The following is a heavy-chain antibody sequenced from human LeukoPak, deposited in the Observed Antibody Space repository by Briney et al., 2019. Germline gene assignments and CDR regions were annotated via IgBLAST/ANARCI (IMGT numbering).Heavy chain of an antibody. CDR2: IKEDGSEK. V-gene: IGHV3-7*01. J-gene: IGHJ4*02. Sequence: GGSLRLSCAASGFSISNYWMNWVRQAPGKGLEWVANIKEDGSEKNYVDSVKGRFTISRDNAKNSLYLQMNSLRADDTAMYYCARSGSDCDYWGQGTLVTVSS. CDR3: ARSGSDCDY. CDR1: GFSISNYW. D-gene: IGHD7-27*01.